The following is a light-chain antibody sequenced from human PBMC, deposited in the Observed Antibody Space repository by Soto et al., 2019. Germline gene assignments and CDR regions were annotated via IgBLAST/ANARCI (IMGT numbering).Light chain of an antibody. J-gene: IGKJ1*01. CDR3: QQYKSYPWT. Sequence: DIQMTQSPSTLSASVGDRVTITCRASQSISDWLAWYQQKPGKAPNLLMYSASTLESGVPSRFSGNGSGTEFILTISSLQPDDSATYYCQQYKSYPWTFGQGNKVEIK. CDR1: QSISDW. CDR2: SAS. V-gene: IGKV1-5*03.